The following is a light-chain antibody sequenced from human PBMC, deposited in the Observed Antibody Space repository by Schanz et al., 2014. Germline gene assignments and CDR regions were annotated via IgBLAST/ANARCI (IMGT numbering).Light chain of an antibody. V-gene: IGKV3-20*01. J-gene: IGKJ1*01. CDR2: GAS. Sequence: EIVVTQSPGTLSVSPGERATLSCRASQTVSSTSLAWYQQKPGQAPRLLIYGASNRATGIPDRFSGSGSGTDFTLTISRLEPEDFAVYYCQQYGMTFGQGTKVEVK. CDR1: QTVSSTS. CDR3: QQYGMT.